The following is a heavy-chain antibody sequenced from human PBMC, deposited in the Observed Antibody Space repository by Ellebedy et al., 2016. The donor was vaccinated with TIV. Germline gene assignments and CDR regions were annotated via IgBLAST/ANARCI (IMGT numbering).Heavy chain of an antibody. CDR1: GYTFTSYG. CDR3: ARDMGSIAARHGMDV. V-gene: IGHV1-18*01. J-gene: IGHJ6*02. D-gene: IGHD6-6*01. CDR2: ISAYNGNT. Sequence: ASVKVSCKASGYTFTSYGISWVRQAPGQGLEWMGWISAYNGNTNYAQKLQGRVTMTTDTSTSTDYMELRSLRSDDTAVYYCARDMGSIAARHGMDVWGQGTTVTVSS.